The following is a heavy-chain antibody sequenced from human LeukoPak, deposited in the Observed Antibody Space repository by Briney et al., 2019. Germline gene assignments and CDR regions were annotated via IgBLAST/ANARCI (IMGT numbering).Heavy chain of an antibody. Sequence: GGSLRLSCAASGYTFSTYWMSWVRQAPGKGLEWLANIKEDGTGKNHVDSVKGRFTISRDNAKNSLYLQMNGLRAEDTAVYYCAREIPQQLVAMDVWGQGTTVTVSS. CDR1: GYTFSTYW. CDR2: IKEDGTGK. D-gene: IGHD6-13*01. J-gene: IGHJ6*02. CDR3: AREIPQQLVAMDV. V-gene: IGHV3-7*04.